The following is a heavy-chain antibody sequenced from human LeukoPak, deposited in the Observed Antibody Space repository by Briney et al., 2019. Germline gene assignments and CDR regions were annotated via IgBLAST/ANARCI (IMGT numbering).Heavy chain of an antibody. V-gene: IGHV1-2*02. Sequence: ASVKVSCKASGYTFTGYYMHWERQAPGQGLEWMGWINPNSGGTNYAQKFQGRVTMTRDTSISTAYMELSRLRSDDTAVYYCARLPHPLSKSYAFDIWGQGTMVTVSS. D-gene: IGHD6-13*01. CDR1: GYTFTGYY. CDR2: INPNSGGT. J-gene: IGHJ3*02. CDR3: ARLPHPLSKSYAFDI.